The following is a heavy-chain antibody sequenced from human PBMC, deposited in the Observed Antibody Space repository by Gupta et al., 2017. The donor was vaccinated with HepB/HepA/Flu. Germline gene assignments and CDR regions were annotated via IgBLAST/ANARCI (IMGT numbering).Heavy chain of an antibody. CDR3: ARGRRRYNRDYLDY. CDR1: GGSFSGYY. CDR2: INHSGST. Sequence: QVQLQQWGAGLLKPSETLSLTCAVYGGSFSGYYWSWICQPPGKGLEWLGEINHSGSTNYNPSLKSRVTIAGDTSKNQFSLKLSSVTAADTAVDYCARGRRRYNRDYLDYWGQGTRVTVSA. J-gene: IGHJ4*02. D-gene: IGHD1-14*01. V-gene: IGHV4-34*01.